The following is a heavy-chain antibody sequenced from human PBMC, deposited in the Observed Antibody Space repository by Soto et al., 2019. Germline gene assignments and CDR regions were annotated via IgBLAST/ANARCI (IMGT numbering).Heavy chain of an antibody. CDR2: ISGSGGST. CDR3: AKDSPVLRFLEWHTGLDY. D-gene: IGHD3-3*01. CDR1: GFTFSSYA. J-gene: IGHJ4*02. V-gene: IGHV3-23*01. Sequence: GGSLRLSCAASGFTFSSYAMSWVRQAPGKGLEWVSAISGSGGSTYYADSVKGRFTISRDNSKNTLYLQMNSLRAEDTAVYYCAKDSPVLRFLEWHTGLDYWGQGTLVTVSS.